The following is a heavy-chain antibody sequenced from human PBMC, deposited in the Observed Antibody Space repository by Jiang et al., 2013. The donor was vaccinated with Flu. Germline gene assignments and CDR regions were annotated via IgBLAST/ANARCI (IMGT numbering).Heavy chain of an antibody. D-gene: IGHD6-19*01. CDR2: ISYDGSNK. CDR3: ARDPGQKPAVAGNFDY. CDR1: GFTFSSYA. J-gene: IGHJ4*02. V-gene: IGHV3-30-3*01. Sequence: GRSLRLSCAASGFTFSSYAMHWVRQAPGKGLEWVAVISYDGSNKYYADSVKGRFTISRDNSKNTLYLQMNSLRAEDTAVYYCARDPGQKPAVAGNFDYWGQGTLVTVSS.